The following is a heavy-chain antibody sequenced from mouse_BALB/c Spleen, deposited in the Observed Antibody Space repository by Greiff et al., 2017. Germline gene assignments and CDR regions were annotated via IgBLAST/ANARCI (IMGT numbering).Heavy chain of an antibody. CDR2: IYPYNGGT. CDR3: ARGWEYFDY. D-gene: IGHD4-1*01. CDR1: GYTFTDYN. Sequence: EVQLQQSGPELVQPGASVKLSCTASGYTFTDYNMHWVKQGHGKSLEWIGYIYPYNGGTGYNQKFKGKATLTVDNSSSTAYMELRSLTSEDSAVYYCARGWEYFDYWGQGTTVTVSS. J-gene: IGHJ2*01. V-gene: IGHV1S29*02.